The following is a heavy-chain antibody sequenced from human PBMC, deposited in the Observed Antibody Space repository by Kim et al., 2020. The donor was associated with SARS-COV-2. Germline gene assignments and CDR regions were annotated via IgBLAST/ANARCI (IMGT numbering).Heavy chain of an antibody. D-gene: IGHD3-10*01. J-gene: IGHJ6*02. Sequence: GGSLRLSCAASGFTLSNYGMSWVRQAPGKGLEWVSTIGGPDGGTYYVDSVKGRFTISRDNPKNTLFLQMNSLRAEDTAIYYCAKRKPITMVRGWGNGMDVWGQGTTVTVSS. CDR2: IGGPDGGT. V-gene: IGHV3-23*01. CDR3: AKRKPITMVRGWGNGMDV. CDR1: GFTLSNYG.